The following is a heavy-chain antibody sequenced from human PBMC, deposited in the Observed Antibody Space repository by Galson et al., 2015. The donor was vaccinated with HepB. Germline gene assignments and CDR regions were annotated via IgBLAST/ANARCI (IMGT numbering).Heavy chain of an antibody. CDR2: ISAYNGNT. Sequence: SVKVSCKASGYTFTGYYMHWVRQAPGQGLEWMGWISAYNGNTNYAQKLQGRVTMTTDTSTSTAYMELRSLRSDDTAVYYCARFCPYYYDSSGHPGRWFDPWGQGTLVTVSS. CDR1: GYTFTGYY. V-gene: IGHV1-18*04. D-gene: IGHD3-22*01. CDR3: ARFCPYYYDSSGHPGRWFDP. J-gene: IGHJ5*02.